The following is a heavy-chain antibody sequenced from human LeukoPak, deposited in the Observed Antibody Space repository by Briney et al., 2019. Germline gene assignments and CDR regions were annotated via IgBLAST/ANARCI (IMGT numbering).Heavy chain of an antibody. V-gene: IGHV1-69*06. Sequence: SVKVSCKASGGTFSSYAISWVRQAPGQGLEWMGGIIPIFGTANYAQKFQGRVTMTEDTSTDTAYMELSSLRSEDTAVYYCATTYAPGAFDIWGQGTMVTVSS. D-gene: IGHD1-14*01. CDR1: GGTFSSYA. J-gene: IGHJ3*02. CDR2: IIPIFGTA. CDR3: ATTYAPGAFDI.